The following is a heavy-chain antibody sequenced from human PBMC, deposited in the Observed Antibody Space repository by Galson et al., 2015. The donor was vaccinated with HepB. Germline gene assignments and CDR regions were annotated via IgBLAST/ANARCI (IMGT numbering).Heavy chain of an antibody. CDR3: ARGTTPYCSGGSCRKRGYWYFDL. J-gene: IGHJ2*01. CDR1: GYTFTSYD. CDR2: MNPNSGNT. D-gene: IGHD2-15*01. Sequence: SVKVSCKASGYTFTSYDINWVRQATGQGLEWMGWMNPNSGNTGYAQKFQGRVTMTRNTSISTAYMELSSLRSEDTAVYYCARGTTPYCSGGSCRKRGYWYFDLWGRGTLVTVSS. V-gene: IGHV1-8*01.